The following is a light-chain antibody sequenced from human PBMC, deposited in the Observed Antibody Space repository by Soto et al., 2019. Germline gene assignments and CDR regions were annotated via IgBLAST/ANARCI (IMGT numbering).Light chain of an antibody. CDR3: SSYASSNIFV. CDR2: EVT. CDR1: SSDVGGYDY. J-gene: IGLJ1*01. V-gene: IGLV2-8*01. Sequence: QSALTQPPSASGSPGQSVTISCTGTSSDVGGYDYVSWYQQHPGKAPKLMIYEVTKRPSGVPDRFSGSKSGNTASLTVSGLQDDEEAYYYCSSYASSNIFVFGTGTKVTVL.